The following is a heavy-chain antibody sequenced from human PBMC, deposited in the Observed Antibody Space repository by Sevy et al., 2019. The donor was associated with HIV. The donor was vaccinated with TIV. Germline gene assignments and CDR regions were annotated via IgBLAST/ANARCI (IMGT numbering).Heavy chain of an antibody. V-gene: IGHV3-23*01. CDR3: ARKYDSSGYFDY. CDR2: ISGSGGSGDKT. D-gene: IGHD3-22*01. CDR1: GFTFSNYA. J-gene: IGHJ4*02. Sequence: GSLRLSCAASGFTFSNYAMNWVRQAPGKGLEWVSGISGSGGSGDKTNYADSVKGRFTISRDASKNSLYLQLNSLRAEDTAIYYSARKYDSSGYFDYWGQGTLVTVSS.